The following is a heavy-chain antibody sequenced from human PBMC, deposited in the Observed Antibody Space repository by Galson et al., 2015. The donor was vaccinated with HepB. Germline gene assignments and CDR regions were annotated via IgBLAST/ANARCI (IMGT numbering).Heavy chain of an antibody. CDR3: ARGEMATIWPPLNWFDP. J-gene: IGHJ5*02. D-gene: IGHD5-24*01. CDR2: ISSSGSTI. CDR1: GFTFSDYY. Sequence: SLRLSCAASGFTFSDYYMSWIRRAPGKGLEWVSYISSSGSTIYYADSVKGRFTISRDNAKNSLYLQMNSLRAEDTAVYYCARGEMATIWPPLNWFDPWGQGTLVTVSS. V-gene: IGHV3-11*01.